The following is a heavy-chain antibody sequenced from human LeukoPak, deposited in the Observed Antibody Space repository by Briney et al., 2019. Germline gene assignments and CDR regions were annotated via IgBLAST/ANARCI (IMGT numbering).Heavy chain of an antibody. D-gene: IGHD4-17*01. V-gene: IGHV3-23*01. J-gene: IGHJ4*02. CDR3: AKDLPTVNTWIYFDY. Sequence: AGGSLRLSCAASGFTFSSYWMHWVRQAPGKGLEWVSSISGNGGSAYYTDSVKGRFTISRDNSKNTLYLQMNSLRAEDTAVYYCAKDLPTVNTWIYFDYWGQGTLVTVSS. CDR2: ISGNGGSA. CDR1: GFTFSSYW.